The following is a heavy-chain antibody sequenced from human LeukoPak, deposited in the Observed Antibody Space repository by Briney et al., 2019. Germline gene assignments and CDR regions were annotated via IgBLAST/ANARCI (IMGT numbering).Heavy chain of an antibody. D-gene: IGHD6-13*01. J-gene: IGHJ3*02. CDR3: ARGYKPASGKDGAFDI. Sequence: PSETLSLTCTVSGDSINNFYWSWIRQPAGKGLEWIGRVDSSGTTDYNPSLKSRVSMSVDTSSNQFSLRLSSMTAADTALYYCARGYKPASGKDGAFDIWGQGTMVTVSS. CDR2: VDSSGTT. V-gene: IGHV4-4*07. CDR1: GDSINNFY.